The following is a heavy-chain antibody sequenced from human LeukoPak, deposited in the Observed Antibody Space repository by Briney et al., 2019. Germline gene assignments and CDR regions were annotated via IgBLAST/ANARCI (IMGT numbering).Heavy chain of an antibody. D-gene: IGHD3-3*01. CDR2: ISSSGSTI. Sequence: PGGSLRLSCAASGFTFSSYEMNWVRQAPGKGLEWVSYISSSGSTIYYADSVKGRFTISRDNAKNSLYLQMNSLRAEDTAVYYCARVQIFGFDIWGQGTMVTVSS. CDR1: GFTFSSYE. J-gene: IGHJ3*02. CDR3: ARVQIFGFDI. V-gene: IGHV3-48*03.